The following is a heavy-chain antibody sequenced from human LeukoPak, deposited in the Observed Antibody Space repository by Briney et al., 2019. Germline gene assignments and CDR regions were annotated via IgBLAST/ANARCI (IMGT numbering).Heavy chain of an antibody. CDR3: AREGVIFSSGYYYFDY. CDR2: ISYDGSNK. J-gene: IGHJ4*02. Sequence: GGSLRLSCAASGFTFSSYGMHWVRQAPGKGLEWVAVISYDGSNKYYADSVKGRFTIARDNSKNTLYLQMNSLRAEDTAVYYCAREGVIFSSGYYYFDYWGQGTLVTVSS. CDR1: GFTFSSYG. D-gene: IGHD3-22*01. V-gene: IGHV3-30*03.